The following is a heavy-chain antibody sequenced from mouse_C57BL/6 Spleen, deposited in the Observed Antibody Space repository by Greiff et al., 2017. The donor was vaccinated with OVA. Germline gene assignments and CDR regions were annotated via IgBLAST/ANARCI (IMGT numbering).Heavy chain of an antibody. Sequence: QVQLQQPGAELVKPGASVKMSCKASGYTFTSYWITWVKQRPGQGLEWIGDIYPGSGSTNYNEKFKSKATLTVDTSSSTAYMQLSSLTSEDSAVYYCVRGGIYYDYDGYYAMDYWGQGTSVTVSS. CDR1: GYTFTSYW. CDR2: IYPGSGST. CDR3: VRGGIYYDYDGYYAMDY. D-gene: IGHD2-4*01. V-gene: IGHV1-55*01. J-gene: IGHJ4*01.